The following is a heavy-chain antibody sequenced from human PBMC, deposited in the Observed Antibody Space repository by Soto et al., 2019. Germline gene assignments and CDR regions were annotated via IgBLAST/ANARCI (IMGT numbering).Heavy chain of an antibody. CDR2: IDPSDSQT. D-gene: IGHD2-2*01. Sequence: GESLKISCKGSGYSFAGYWITWVRQKPGKGLEWMGRIDPSDSQTYYSPSFRGHVTISADKSISTAYLQWSSLEASDTAMYYCARPTYCSSTHCSPFDYWGQGTLVTVSS. CDR1: GYSFAGYW. CDR3: ARPTYCSSTHCSPFDY. J-gene: IGHJ4*02. V-gene: IGHV5-10-1*01.